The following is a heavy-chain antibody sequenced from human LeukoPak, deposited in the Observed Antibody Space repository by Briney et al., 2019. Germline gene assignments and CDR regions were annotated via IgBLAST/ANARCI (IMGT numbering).Heavy chain of an antibody. Sequence: GGSLRLSCAASGFTFSSYDMHWVRQAPGKGLEWVAVIWYDGSNKYYADSVKGRFTISRDNSKNTMYPQMNSLRAEDTAVYYCARDFKGHSSSFRDWGQGTLVTVSS. CDR3: ARDFKGHSSSFRD. CDR2: IWYDGSNK. D-gene: IGHD6-13*01. V-gene: IGHV3-33*01. CDR1: GFTFSSYD. J-gene: IGHJ4*02.